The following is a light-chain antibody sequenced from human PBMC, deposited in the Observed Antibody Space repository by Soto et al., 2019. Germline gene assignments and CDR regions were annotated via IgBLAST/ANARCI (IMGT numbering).Light chain of an antibody. V-gene: IGKV3-20*01. CDR1: QSVSSSY. CDR3: QQYDSSPLT. Sequence: EIVLTQSPGTLSLSPGERATLSCRASQSVSSSYLAWYQQKPGQAPRLLIYGASSRATGIPDRFSGSGSGTDFTTTISRLEPEDFAVNYCQQYDSSPLTFGGGTKVEIK. J-gene: IGKJ4*01. CDR2: GAS.